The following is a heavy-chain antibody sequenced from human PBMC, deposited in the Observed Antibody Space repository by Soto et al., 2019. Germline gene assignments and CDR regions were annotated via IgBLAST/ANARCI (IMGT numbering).Heavy chain of an antibody. CDR1: GGSISSSSYY. V-gene: IGHV4-39*07. J-gene: IGHJ4*02. CDR2: IYYSGST. Sequence: PSETLSLTCTVSGGSISSSSYYWGWIRQPPGMGLEWIGCIYYSGSTNYNPSLQSRVTISVDTSMNQVYLNLNAATAADTAFYYCARHGRGGSGWYDYWGQGTLVTVSS. CDR3: ARHGRGGSGWYDY. D-gene: IGHD6-19*01.